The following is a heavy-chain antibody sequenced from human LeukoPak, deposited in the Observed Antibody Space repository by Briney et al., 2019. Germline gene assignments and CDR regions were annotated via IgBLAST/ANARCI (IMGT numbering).Heavy chain of an antibody. CDR2: IIPIFGTA. J-gene: IGHJ4*02. V-gene: IGHV1-69*05. CDR1: GGTFSSYA. CDR3: ARDGVGSSSWYYFDY. D-gene: IGHD6-13*01. Sequence: ASVKVSCKASGGTFSSYAISWVRQAPGQGLEWMGRIIPIFGTANYAQKFQGRVTITTDESTSTAYMELSSLRSEDTAVYYCARDGVGSSSWYYFDYWGQGTLVTVSS.